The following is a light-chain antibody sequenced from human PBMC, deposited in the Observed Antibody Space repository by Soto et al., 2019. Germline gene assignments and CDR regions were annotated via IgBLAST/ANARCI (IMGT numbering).Light chain of an antibody. Sequence: QSALTQPASVSGSPGQWVTISCTGTSSDVGGFNSVYWYQLRPGTAPKLILYDVVNRPSGVSYRFSGSKSGNTASLTITGLQAADEADYFCSSYTSTMTNVFGSGTKLTVL. V-gene: IGLV2-14*03. CDR1: SSDVGGFNS. J-gene: IGLJ1*01. CDR3: SSYTSTMTNV. CDR2: DVV.